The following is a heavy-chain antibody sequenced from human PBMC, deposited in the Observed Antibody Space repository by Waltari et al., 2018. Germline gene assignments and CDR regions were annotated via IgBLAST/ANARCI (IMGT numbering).Heavy chain of an antibody. CDR1: GGSISSSSYY. V-gene: IGHV4-39*01. CDR2: IYYSGST. D-gene: IGHD3-10*01. Sequence: QLQLQESGPGLVKPSETLSLTCTVSGGSISSSSYYWGWIRQPPGKGLEWIGSIYYSGSTYYNPSLKSRVTISVDTSKNQFSLKLSSVTAADTAVYYCARQSVQGGAGYWGQGTLVTVSS. CDR3: ARQSVQGGAGY. J-gene: IGHJ4*02.